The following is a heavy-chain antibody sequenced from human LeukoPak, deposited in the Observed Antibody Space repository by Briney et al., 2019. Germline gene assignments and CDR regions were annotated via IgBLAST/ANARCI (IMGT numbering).Heavy chain of an antibody. CDR2: IYNSGNT. CDR3: ARSVRDCSSTSCYTVYYYYYYMDV. CDR1: GGSISSSSYY. Sequence: SETLSLTCTVSGGSISSSSYYWSWIRQPPGKGLEWIGYIYNSGNTKYNPSLKSRVTISLDTSKNQFSLNLSSVTAADTAVYYCARSVRDCSSTSCYTVYYYYYYMDVWGKGTTVTVSS. J-gene: IGHJ6*03. D-gene: IGHD2-2*02. V-gene: IGHV4-61*05.